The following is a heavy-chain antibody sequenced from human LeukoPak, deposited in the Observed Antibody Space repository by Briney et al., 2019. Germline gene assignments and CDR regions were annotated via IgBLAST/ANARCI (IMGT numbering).Heavy chain of an antibody. CDR1: GGSITSYY. CDR3: ARGGAKAAYYYYGMDV. V-gene: IGHV4-4*07. D-gene: IGHD3-16*01. Sequence: KPSETLSLTCTVSGGSITSYYWSWIRQPAGKGLEWIGRIYTSGSTNYNSSLKSRVTMSVDTSKNQFSLKMSSVTAADTAVYYCARGGAKAAYYYYGMDVWGQGTTVTVSS. J-gene: IGHJ6*02. CDR2: IYTSGST.